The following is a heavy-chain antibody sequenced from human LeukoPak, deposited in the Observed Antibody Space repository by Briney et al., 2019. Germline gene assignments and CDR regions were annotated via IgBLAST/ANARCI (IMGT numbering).Heavy chain of an antibody. CDR2: IYTSGST. Sequence: PSETLSLTCTVSGGSISSYCWSWIRLPAGKGLEWIGLIYTSGSTNYNPSHQCRVPISVDTSKSQFSLTLRSVTAADPAVYYCARALSGSTYYWGQGTLVTVSS. V-gene: IGHV4-4*07. CDR1: GGSISSYC. CDR3: ARALSGSTYY. J-gene: IGHJ4*01. D-gene: IGHD6-19*01.